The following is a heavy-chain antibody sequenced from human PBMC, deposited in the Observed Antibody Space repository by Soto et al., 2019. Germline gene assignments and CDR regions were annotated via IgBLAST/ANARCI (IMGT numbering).Heavy chain of an antibody. CDR3: ARAVGAALDY. V-gene: IGHV1-18*04. CDR1: GYSFSTYS. J-gene: IGHJ4*02. CDR2: IGAFNGNT. D-gene: IGHD6-25*01. Sequence: QVQLVQSGAEVKKPGASVKVSCKASGYSFSTYSFSWVRQAPGQGLEWMGWIGAFNGNTNYAQKFQGRVTMTTDTSTTTVYMEFGSRTSDDTAVYYCARAVGAALDYWGQGTLVTVSS.